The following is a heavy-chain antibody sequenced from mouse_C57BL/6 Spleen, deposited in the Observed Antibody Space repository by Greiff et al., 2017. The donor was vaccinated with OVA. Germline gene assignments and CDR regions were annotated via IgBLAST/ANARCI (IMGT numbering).Heavy chain of an antibody. CDR3: ARDLSSSYYAMDY. CDR1: GFTFSSYA. Sequence: DVKLQESGGGLVKPGGSLKLSCAASGFTFSSYAMSWVRQTPEKRLEWVATISDGGSYTYYPDNVKGRFTISRDNAKNNLYLQMSHLKSEDTAMYYCARDLSSSYYAMDYWGQGTSVTVSS. V-gene: IGHV5-4*01. CDR2: ISDGGSYT. D-gene: IGHD2-3*01. J-gene: IGHJ4*01.